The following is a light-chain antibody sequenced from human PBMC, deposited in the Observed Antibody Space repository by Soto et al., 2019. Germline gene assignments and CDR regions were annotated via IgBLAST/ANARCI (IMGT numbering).Light chain of an antibody. CDR1: SSDIGSFNY. Sequence: QSALTQPASVSGSPGQSIAISCTGTSSDIGSFNYVSWYQHHPGKAPKLIISEVSNRPSGISNRFSGSKSGNTASLTISGLQTEDEADYYCSSSAITSTPIYVFGTGTQLTVL. J-gene: IGLJ1*01. CDR3: SSSAITSTPIYV. V-gene: IGLV2-14*01. CDR2: EVS.